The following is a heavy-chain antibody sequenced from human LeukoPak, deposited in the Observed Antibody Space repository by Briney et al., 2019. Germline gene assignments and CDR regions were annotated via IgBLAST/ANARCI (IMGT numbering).Heavy chain of an antibody. Sequence: ASVKVSCKVCGGTFNSYGISWVRQAPGQGLEWMGGIIPRYDSPNHAQKFQGRVTFSADDSTATAYMELSSLRFEHTAVYYCARAFDLLDSWGQGTQVTVSS. D-gene: IGHD3-9*01. CDR2: IIPRYDSP. J-gene: IGHJ4*02. CDR1: GGTFNSYG. CDR3: ARAFDLLDS. V-gene: IGHV1-69*01.